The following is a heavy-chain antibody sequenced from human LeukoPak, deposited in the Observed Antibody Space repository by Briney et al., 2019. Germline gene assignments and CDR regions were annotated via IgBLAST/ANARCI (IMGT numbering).Heavy chain of an antibody. V-gene: IGHV3-30*18. CDR1: GFTFSSYG. Sequence: GGSLRLSCAASGFTFSSYGMHWVRQAPGKGLEWVAVISYDGSNKYYADSVKGRFTISRDNAKNSLYLQMNSLRAEDTALYYCAKGRIAVAGTLGYGMDVWGQGTTVTVSS. CDR3: AKGRIAVAGTLGYGMDV. D-gene: IGHD6-19*01. CDR2: ISYDGSNK. J-gene: IGHJ6*02.